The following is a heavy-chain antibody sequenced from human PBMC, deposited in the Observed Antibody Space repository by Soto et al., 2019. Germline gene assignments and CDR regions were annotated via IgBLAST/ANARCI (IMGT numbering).Heavy chain of an antibody. CDR2: ISYDGSNK. J-gene: IGHJ4*02. CDR3: FCINYYSSNYFDY. D-gene: IGHD4-4*01. V-gene: IGHV3-30*04. Sequence: GGSLRLSCAASGFTFSSYAMHWVRQAPCKGLEWVAVISYDGSNKYYADSVKGRFTISRDNSKNTLYLQMNSLRADDTAVYYCFCINYYSSNYFDYWGKGTLVTVST. CDR1: GFTFSSYA.